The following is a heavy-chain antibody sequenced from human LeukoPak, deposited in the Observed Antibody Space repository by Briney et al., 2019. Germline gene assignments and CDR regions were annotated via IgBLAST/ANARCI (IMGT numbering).Heavy chain of an antibody. Sequence: ETLSLTCTVSGGSISSSSYYWGWIRQPPGRGLEWCPAITSSHIYKYFADSVKRRLAIPRDKPTNSLYLEMDSLRVEDTAVYYCARVSEEEDRRDGYNFPLDKSGPGTLVIVSS. CDR3: ARVSEEEDRRDGYNFPLDK. CDR2: ITSSHIYK. D-gene: IGHD5-24*01. CDR1: GGSISSSS. J-gene: IGHJ4*02. V-gene: IGHV3-21*01.